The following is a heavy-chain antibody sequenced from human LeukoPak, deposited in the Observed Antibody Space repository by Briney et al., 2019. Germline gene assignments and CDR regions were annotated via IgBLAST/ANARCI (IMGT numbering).Heavy chain of an antibody. CDR2: FYYSGST. D-gene: IGHD1-1*01. Sequence: ETLSLTCTVVSGGSISSSSYYWGWIRQPPGKGLEWIGSFYYSGSTYYNPSLKSRVTISADTSKNQFSLKLSSVTAADTAVYYCARLWRAAIDYGGQGTLVTVSS. CDR3: ARLWRAAIDY. V-gene: IGHV4-39*01. J-gene: IGHJ4*02. CDR1: GGSISSSSYY.